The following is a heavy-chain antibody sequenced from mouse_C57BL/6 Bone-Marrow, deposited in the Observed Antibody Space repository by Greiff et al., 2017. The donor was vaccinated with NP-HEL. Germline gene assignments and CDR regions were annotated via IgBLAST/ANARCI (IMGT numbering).Heavy chain of an antibody. Sequence: VQLQQPGAELVKPGASVKLSCKASGYTFTSYWMHWVKQRPGRGLEWIGRIDPNSGGTKYNEKFKSKATITADTSSNTAYLQLSSLTSEDTAIYYCATAAWFAYWGQGTLVTVSA. J-gene: IGHJ3*01. V-gene: IGHV1-62-3*01. CDR1: GYTFTSYW. CDR3: ATAAWFAY. CDR2: IDPNSGGT.